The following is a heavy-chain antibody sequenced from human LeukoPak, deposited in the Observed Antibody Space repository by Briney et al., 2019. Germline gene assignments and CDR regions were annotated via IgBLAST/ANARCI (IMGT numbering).Heavy chain of an antibody. V-gene: IGHV4-38-2*02. D-gene: IGHD3-16*02. CDR3: ARMGYLFGLGIPYYFDY. J-gene: IGHJ4*02. Sequence: SETLSLTCTVSGYSISSGYYWGWIRQPPGKGLEWIGSIYHSGSTYYNPSLKSRVTVSVDTSKNQFSLKLSSVTAADTAVYYCARMGYLFGLGIPYYFDYWGQGTLVTVSS. CDR1: GYSISSGYY. CDR2: IYHSGST.